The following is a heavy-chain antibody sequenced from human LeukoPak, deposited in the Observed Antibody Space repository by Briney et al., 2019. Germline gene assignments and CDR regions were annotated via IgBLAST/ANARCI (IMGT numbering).Heavy chain of an antibody. V-gene: IGHV1-2*02. CDR3: ARGFVVPAANDAFDI. Sequence: ASVKVSCKASGYTFTGYYMHWVRQAPGQGLEWMGWINPNSGGTNYAQKFQGRVTMTRDTSISTAYMELSRLRSDDTAVYYCARGFVVPAANDAFDIWGQGTMVTVSS. CDR2: INPNSGGT. D-gene: IGHD2-2*01. CDR1: GYTFTGYY. J-gene: IGHJ3*02.